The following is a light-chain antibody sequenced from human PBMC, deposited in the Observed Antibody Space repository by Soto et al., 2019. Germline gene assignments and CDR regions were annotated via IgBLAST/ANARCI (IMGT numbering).Light chain of an antibody. CDR1: QSIRSY. CDR3: QHYNSSPEA. J-gene: IGKJ1*01. CDR2: AAS. Sequence: DIQMTQSPSSLAASLGERVTITSRESQSIRSYLNWYQQKLGKAPKVXIYAASSLQSGVPSRFSGSGAGADCTLTISSLQPEDIATDYCQHYNSSPEAFGQGTKVDIK. V-gene: IGKV1-39*01.